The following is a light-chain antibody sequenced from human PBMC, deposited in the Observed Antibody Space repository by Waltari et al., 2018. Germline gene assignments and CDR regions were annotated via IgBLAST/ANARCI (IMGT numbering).Light chain of an antibody. CDR2: DVY. J-gene: IGLJ2*01. V-gene: IGLV3-21*02. CDR1: KIGLKS. Sequence: SYVLTQPPSVSVAPGQTATITCGGNKIGLKSVHWYRQQPGQAPVMVVYDVYRRPSGIPERFSGSSAGNTATLIISDTQAVDEADYYCQTWDTNTAVTFGGGTTLTVL. CDR3: QTWDTNTAVT.